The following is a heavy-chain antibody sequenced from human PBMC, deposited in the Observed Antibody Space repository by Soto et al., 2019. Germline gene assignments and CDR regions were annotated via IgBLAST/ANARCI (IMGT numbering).Heavy chain of an antibody. CDR2: IRSKAYGGTT. Sequence: GGSLRLSCTASGFTFGDYAMSWFRQAPGKGLEWVGFIRSKAYGGTTEYAASVKGRFTISRDDSKSIAYLQMNSLKTEDTAVYYCTRGPPLQDYYYYGMDVWGQGTTVTVSS. CDR3: TRGPPLQDYYYYGMDV. V-gene: IGHV3-49*03. J-gene: IGHJ6*02. CDR1: GFTFGDYA.